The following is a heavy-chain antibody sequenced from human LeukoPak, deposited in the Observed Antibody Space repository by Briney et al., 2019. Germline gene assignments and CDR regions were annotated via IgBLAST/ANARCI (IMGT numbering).Heavy chain of an antibody. J-gene: IGHJ4*02. Sequence: ASVKVSCKASGYTFTSYGISWVRQAPGQGLEWMAWISAYSGNTKYAQKIQGRVTMTTDTSTSTAYMELRSLRSDDTAVYYCARDAVSTVTAGGIDYWGQGPLVTVSS. CDR3: ARDAVSTVTAGGIDY. CDR1: GYTFTSYG. D-gene: IGHD2-21*02. CDR2: ISAYSGNT. V-gene: IGHV1-18*01.